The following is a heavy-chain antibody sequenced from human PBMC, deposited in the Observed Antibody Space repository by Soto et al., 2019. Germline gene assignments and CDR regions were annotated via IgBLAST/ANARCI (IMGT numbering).Heavy chain of an antibody. D-gene: IGHD2-2*01. CDR3: AKTPRYCSGTSCYAGYFDY. J-gene: IGHJ4*02. CDR1: GFTFSSYG. Sequence: GGSLRLSCAASGFTFSSYGMGWVRQAPGKGLEWVANIKPDGSDKYYVDSVKGRFTISRDNSRNTLSLQLNSLRAEDTAVYYCAKTPRYCSGTSCYAGYFDYWGPGTLVTVSS. CDR2: IKPDGSDK. V-gene: IGHV3-7*05.